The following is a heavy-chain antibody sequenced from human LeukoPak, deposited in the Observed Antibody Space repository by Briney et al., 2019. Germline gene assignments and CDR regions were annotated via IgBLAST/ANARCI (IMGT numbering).Heavy chain of an antibody. CDR2: IYPGGSDT. J-gene: IGHJ4*02. Sequence: GESLKISCKGSGYSFTSYWIAWVRQMPGKGLEWMGIIYPGGSDTRYSPSFQGQVTMSADKSISIAYLQWSSLKASDTAMYYCARRRSIAAREFDYWGQGTLVNGSS. CDR3: ARRRSIAAREFDY. CDR1: GYSFTSYW. D-gene: IGHD6-6*01. V-gene: IGHV5-51*01.